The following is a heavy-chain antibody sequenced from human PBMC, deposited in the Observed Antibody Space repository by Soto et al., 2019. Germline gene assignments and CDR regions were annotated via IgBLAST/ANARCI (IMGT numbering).Heavy chain of an antibody. CDR2: MNPNSGNT. CDR3: ARGGAILGVVIYYYGMDV. CDR1: GYTFTSYD. V-gene: IGHV1-8*01. D-gene: IGHD3-3*01. J-gene: IGHJ6*02. Sequence: ASVKVSCKASGYTFTSYDINWVRQATGQGLEWMGWMNPNSGNTGYAQKFQGRVTMTRNTSISTAYMELSSLRSEDTAVYYCARGGAILGVVIYYYGMDVWGQGTTVTVSS.